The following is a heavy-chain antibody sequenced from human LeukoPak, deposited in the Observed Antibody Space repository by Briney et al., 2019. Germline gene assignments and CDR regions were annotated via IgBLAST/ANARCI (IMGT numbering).Heavy chain of an antibody. CDR1: GGSISSYY. V-gene: IGHV4-59*01. Sequence: SETLSLTCTVSGGSISSYYWSWIRQPPGKGLEWIGYIYYGGSTNYNPSLKSRVTISVDTSKNQFSLKLSSVTAADTAVYYCARDSSSWSYGMDVWGQGTTVTVSS. CDR2: IYYGGST. J-gene: IGHJ6*02. D-gene: IGHD6-13*01. CDR3: ARDSSSWSYGMDV.